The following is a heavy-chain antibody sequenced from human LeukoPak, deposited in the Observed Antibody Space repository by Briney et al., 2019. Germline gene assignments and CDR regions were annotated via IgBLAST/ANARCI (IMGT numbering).Heavy chain of an antibody. CDR2: MRNDGSQI. CDR3: AKGLWVRGVIIGGDAFDI. CDR1: GFTFSNYY. D-gene: IGHD3-10*01. Sequence: GGSLRLSCVASGFTFSNYYMHWVRQAPGKGLEWVASMRNDGSQIYHAAFVKGRFTISRANSKNTLYLQMNSLRAEDTAVYYCAKGLWVRGVIIGGDAFDIWGQGTMVTVSS. J-gene: IGHJ3*02. V-gene: IGHV3-30*02.